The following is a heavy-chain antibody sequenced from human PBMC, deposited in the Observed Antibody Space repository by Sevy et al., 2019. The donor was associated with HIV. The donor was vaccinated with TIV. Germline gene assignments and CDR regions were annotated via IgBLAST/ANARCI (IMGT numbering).Heavy chain of an antibody. V-gene: IGHV1-69*13. D-gene: IGHD3-10*01. CDR1: GGTFSSYA. CDR3: ARDGAYGSGSYYKNNWFDP. J-gene: IGHJ5*02. CDR2: IIPIFGTA. Sequence: ASVKVSCKASGGTFSSYAISWVRQAPGQGLEWMGGIIPIFGTANYAQKFQGRVTITADESTSTAYMELSSVRSEDTAVYYCARDGAYGSGSYYKNNWFDPWGQGTLVTVSS.